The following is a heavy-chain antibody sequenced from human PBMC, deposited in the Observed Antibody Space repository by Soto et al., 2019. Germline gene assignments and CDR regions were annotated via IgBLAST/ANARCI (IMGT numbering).Heavy chain of an antibody. CDR2: IDPSGGST. Sequence: ASVKVSCKASGYNFTSYYMHWVRQAPGQGLEWMGIIDPSGGSTSYAQKFQGRVSMTRDTSTTTVYMDLSSLRSEDTAVYYCARDLTGGPTYYDFWSGYSPVDYLGLGNLVTVS. CDR1: GYNFTSYY. CDR3: ARDLTGGPTYYDFWSGYSPVDY. J-gene: IGHJ4*02. D-gene: IGHD3-3*01. V-gene: IGHV1-46*03.